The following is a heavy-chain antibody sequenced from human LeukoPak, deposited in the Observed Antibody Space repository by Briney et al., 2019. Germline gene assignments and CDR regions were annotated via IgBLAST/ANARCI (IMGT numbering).Heavy chain of an antibody. D-gene: IGHD1-1*01. CDR2: MSSTGSSI. V-gene: IGHV3-11*01. Sequence: GGSLRLSCAGSGFTFSDHYMSWIRQAPGKGLEWISYMSSTGSSIYYVDSVKGRFTISKDNAKNSLYLQMSSLTADETAVYFCTREGGWNDPLDYWGQGTLVTVSS. CDR1: GFTFSDHY. J-gene: IGHJ4*02. CDR3: TREGGWNDPLDY.